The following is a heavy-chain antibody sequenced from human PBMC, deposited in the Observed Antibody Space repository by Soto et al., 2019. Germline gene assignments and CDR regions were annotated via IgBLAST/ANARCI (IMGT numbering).Heavy chain of an antibody. CDR2: ITGSSDYT. Sequence: EVQLAESGGGLVKPGGSLRLSCAASGFSFSDYTMNWFRQAPGKGLEWVSSITGSSDYTYYSGSVTGRFTISRDNANNSIFLQMNSLRGEDTAVYYCAGDHEYTSGWSHGMDVWGQGTTVTVSS. D-gene: IGHD6-19*01. CDR3: AGDHEYTSGWSHGMDV. V-gene: IGHV3-21*01. CDR1: GFSFSDYT. J-gene: IGHJ6*02.